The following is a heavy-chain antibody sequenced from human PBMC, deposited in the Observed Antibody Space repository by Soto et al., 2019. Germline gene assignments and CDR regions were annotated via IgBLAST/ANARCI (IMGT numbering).Heavy chain of an antibody. V-gene: IGHV4-4*07. CDR1: GGTVSSQY. J-gene: IGHJ4*02. D-gene: IGHD6-13*01. CDR2: IYNGGIP. CDR3: ASQDHSKSVYYFDY. Sequence: SETLSLTCTVSGGTVSSQYWSWIRQPAGKGPEWIGRIYNGGIPLIHPSLEGRVALSLDTSKNQFSLTLSSVTAADTAISYCASQDHSKSVYYFDYWGRGTLVTVSS.